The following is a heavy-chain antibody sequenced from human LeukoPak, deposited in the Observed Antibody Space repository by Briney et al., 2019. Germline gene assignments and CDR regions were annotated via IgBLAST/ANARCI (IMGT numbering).Heavy chain of an antibody. J-gene: IGHJ4*02. Sequence: ASVKVSCKASGYTFTGYYMHWVRQAPGQGLEWMGRINPNSGGTNYAQKFRGRVTMTRDTSISTAYMELSRLRSDDTAVYYCATTLRYYYDSSGYYLPDYWGQGALVTVSS. D-gene: IGHD3-22*01. V-gene: IGHV1-2*06. CDR2: INPNSGGT. CDR1: GYTFTGYY. CDR3: ATTLRYYYDSSGYYLPDY.